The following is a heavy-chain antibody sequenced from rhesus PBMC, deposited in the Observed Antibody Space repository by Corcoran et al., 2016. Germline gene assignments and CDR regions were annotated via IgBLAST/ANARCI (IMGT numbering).Heavy chain of an antibody. Sequence: QVQLQESGPGLVKPSETLSLTCAVSGGSFSSYWWSWIRQPPGKGLEWIGGINGNSGSTNSNPSLKSRVTISKDASKNQFSLKLSSVTAADTAVYYCARSVAAAIDYWGQGVLVTVSS. D-gene: IGHD6-25*01. CDR1: GGSFSSYW. J-gene: IGHJ4*01. V-gene: IGHV4-80*01. CDR2: INGNSGST. CDR3: ARSVAAAIDY.